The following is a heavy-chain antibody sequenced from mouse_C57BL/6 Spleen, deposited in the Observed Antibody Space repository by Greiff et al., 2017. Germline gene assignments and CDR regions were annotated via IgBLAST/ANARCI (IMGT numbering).Heavy chain of an antibody. Sequence: QVQLQQSGAELVRPGASVTLSCKASGYTFTDYEMHWVKQTPVHGLEWIGAIDPETGGTAYNQKFKGKAILTADKSSSTAYMELRSLTSEDSAVYYCTRGSTVGARPWVAYWGQGTLGTVSA. J-gene: IGHJ3*01. CDR2: IDPETGGT. V-gene: IGHV1-15*01. CDR3: TRGSTVGARPWVAY. CDR1: GYTFTDYE. D-gene: IGHD1-1*01.